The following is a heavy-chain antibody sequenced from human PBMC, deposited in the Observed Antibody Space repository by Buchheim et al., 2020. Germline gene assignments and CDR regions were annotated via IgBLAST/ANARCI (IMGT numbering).Heavy chain of an antibody. Sequence: QVQLQESGPGLVKPSGTLSLTCAVSGGSIRSSNWWNWVRQPPGKGLEWIGEIYHTGSTNYNPSLKRRVSISVAKSKNQFSLNLSSVTAADTAVYYCTRVHTYGDYEVRSWFDPWGQGTL. CDR1: GGSIRSSNW. J-gene: IGHJ5*02. CDR2: IYHTGST. V-gene: IGHV4-4*02. CDR3: TRVHTYGDYEVRSWFDP. D-gene: IGHD4-17*01.